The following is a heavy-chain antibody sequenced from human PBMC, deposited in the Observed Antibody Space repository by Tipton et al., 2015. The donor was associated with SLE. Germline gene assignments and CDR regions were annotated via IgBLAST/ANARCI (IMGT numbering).Heavy chain of an antibody. V-gene: IGHV1-8*01. J-gene: IGHJ5*02. CDR3: ARGRTRVFGVDVDWFDP. CDR1: GYTFTNYE. D-gene: IGHD3-3*01. Sequence: QVQLVQSGAEVRKPGASVKVSCKASGYTFTNYEINWVRQATGQGPEWMGWVNPDSGHSGYPQKFQGRVTMTTNTSISTAYLELRSLRSDDTAVYYCARGRTRVFGVDVDWFDPWGQGTLVTVSS. CDR2: VNPDSGHS.